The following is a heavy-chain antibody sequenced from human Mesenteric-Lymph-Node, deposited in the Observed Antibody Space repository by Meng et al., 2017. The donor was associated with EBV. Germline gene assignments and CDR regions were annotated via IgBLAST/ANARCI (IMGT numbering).Heavy chain of an antibody. V-gene: IGHV4-39*07. J-gene: IGHJ4*02. CDR2: IYYSGRT. Sequence: LPLEELGPGLVTPSETLSLTCTVSGGSISGSDYYWGWIRQPPGKGLEWIASIYYSGRTYYNPSLKSRVTISVETSKNQFSLKLRSVTATDTAVYYCARTGSSPNHTFNYWGQGTLVTVSS. CDR1: GGSISGSDYY. D-gene: IGHD1-14*01. CDR3: ARTGSSPNHTFNY.